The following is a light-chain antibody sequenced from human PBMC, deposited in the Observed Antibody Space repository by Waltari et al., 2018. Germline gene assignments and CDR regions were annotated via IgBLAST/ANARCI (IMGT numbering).Light chain of an antibody. J-gene: IGLJ2*01. CDR1: RSNIGAGYA. CDR2: GNS. CDR3: QAYDSSLSGPVV. V-gene: IGLV1-40*01. Sequence: QSVLTQPPSVSGAPGQRVLISCSGSRSNIGAGYAVHWYQQIPGTAPKLLIYGNSNRPSGVPDRFSASKSGTSASLAITGLQAEDEAEYYCQAYDSSLSGPVVFGGGTKLTVL.